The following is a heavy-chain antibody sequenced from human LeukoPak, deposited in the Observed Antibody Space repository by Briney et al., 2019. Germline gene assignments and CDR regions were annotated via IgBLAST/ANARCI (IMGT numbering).Heavy chain of an antibody. CDR3: ARDGTYYHETSGPMDV. J-gene: IGHJ6*02. Sequence: ASVKVSCKASGYTFTSYYMHWVRQAPGQGLEWMGMITPSGGSTRYAQKFQGRVTMTRDTSTTTVYMELSSLRSEDTAVFYCARDGTYYHETSGPMDVWGQGTTVTVS. CDR1: GYTFTSYY. V-gene: IGHV1-46*01. D-gene: IGHD3-22*01. CDR2: ITPSGGST.